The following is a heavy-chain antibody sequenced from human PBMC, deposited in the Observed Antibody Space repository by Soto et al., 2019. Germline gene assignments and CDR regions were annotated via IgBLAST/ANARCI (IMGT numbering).Heavy chain of an antibody. CDR1: GFGFSNTW. CDR3: AKDWYHTIDS. J-gene: IGHJ4*02. D-gene: IGHD1-20*01. V-gene: IGHV3-74*01. Sequence: PGGSLRLSCATSGFGFSNTWIHWVRQVPGQGLVWVSRINSDGSSIIYADSVKGRFTLSRDNAKNTVHLQMSSLRVEDTAVYYCAKDWYHTIDSWGQGIPVTVSS. CDR2: INSDGSSI.